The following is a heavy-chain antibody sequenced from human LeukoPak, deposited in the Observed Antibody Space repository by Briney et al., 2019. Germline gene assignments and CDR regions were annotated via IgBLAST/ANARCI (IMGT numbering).Heavy chain of an antibody. Sequence: PSETLSLTCTVSGGSLNTANYYWGWLRQPPGKGLECIGSIYYSETTYDNPSLKSRVTISIETSKNQFSLRLSSVTASDTAVCYCARQRADYYYYYVDVWGEGTTVAVS. CDR1: GGSLNTANYY. CDR3: ARQRADYYYYYVDV. J-gene: IGHJ6*03. V-gene: IGHV4-39*01. CDR2: IYYSETT.